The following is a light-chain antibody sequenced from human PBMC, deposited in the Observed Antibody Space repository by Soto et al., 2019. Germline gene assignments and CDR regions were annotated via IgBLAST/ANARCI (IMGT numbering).Light chain of an antibody. V-gene: IGLV2-8*01. J-gene: IGLJ1*01. CDR1: SSDVGGYNY. CDR2: EVN. CDR3: TSYAGGNNV. Sequence: QSALTQPPSASGSPGQSVTISCTGTSSDVGGYNYVSWYQQYPGKFPKLMVYEVNKRPSGVPDRFSGSKSGNTASLTVSGRLAEDEADYYCTSYAGGNNVFGTGTKVTV.